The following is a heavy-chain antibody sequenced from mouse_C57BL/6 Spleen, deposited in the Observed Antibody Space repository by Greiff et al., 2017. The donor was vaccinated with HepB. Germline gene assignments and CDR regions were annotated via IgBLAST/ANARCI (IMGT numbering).Heavy chain of an antibody. Sequence: DVHLVESEGGLVQPGSSMKLSCTASGFTFSDYYMAWVRQVPEKGLEWVANINYDGSSTYYLDSLKSRFIISRDNAKNILYLQMSSLKSEDTATYYCARDEGTGYFDYWGQGTTLTVSS. D-gene: IGHD4-1*01. V-gene: IGHV5-16*01. CDR3: ARDEGTGYFDY. J-gene: IGHJ2*01. CDR2: INYDGSST. CDR1: GFTFSDYY.